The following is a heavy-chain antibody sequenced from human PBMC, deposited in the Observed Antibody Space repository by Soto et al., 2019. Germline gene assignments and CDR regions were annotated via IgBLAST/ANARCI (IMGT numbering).Heavy chain of an antibody. CDR3: ARDHRSNYGPLYYYGMDV. J-gene: IGHJ6*02. Sequence: GGSLSLSCAASGFTFSSYGMHWVRQAPGKGLEWVAVIWYDGSNKYYADSVKGRFTISRDNSKNTLYLQMNSLRAEDTAVYYCARDHRSNYGPLYYYGMDVWGQGTTVTVSS. CDR2: IWYDGSNK. V-gene: IGHV3-33*01. D-gene: IGHD4-4*01. CDR1: GFTFSSYG.